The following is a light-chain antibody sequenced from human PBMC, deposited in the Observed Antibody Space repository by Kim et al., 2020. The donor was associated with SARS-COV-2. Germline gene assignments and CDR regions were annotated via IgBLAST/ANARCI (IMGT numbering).Light chain of an antibody. V-gene: IGLV1-44*01. Sequence: QSVLTQPPSASGTPGQSVTISCSGSSSNIGRNTVNWYQQLPGTAPKLLIYNNNQRPSGVPDRFSDSKSGTSASLAISGLQSDDEADYYCAAWDDSLSGYGFGTGTNVTVL. CDR1: SSNIGRNT. CDR3: AAWDDSLSGYG. J-gene: IGLJ1*01. CDR2: NNN.